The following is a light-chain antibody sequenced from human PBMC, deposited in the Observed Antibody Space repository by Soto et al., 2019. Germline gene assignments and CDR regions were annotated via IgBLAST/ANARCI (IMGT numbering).Light chain of an antibody. CDR1: QSVSSRY. V-gene: IGKV3-20*01. Sequence: LKKSPCAVSLNPRETAALSCRASQSVSSRYLAWYQQKSGQAPRLLIYATSSRATDIPDRFIGYGSGTDFTLTISGLEPEDFAVYYCQQYGSSLSTFGQGTKVDIK. J-gene: IGKJ1*01. CDR3: QQYGSSLST. CDR2: ATS.